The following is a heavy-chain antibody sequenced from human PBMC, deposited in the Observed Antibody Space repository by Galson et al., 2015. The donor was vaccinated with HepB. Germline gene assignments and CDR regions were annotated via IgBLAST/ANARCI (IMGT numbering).Heavy chain of an antibody. Sequence: SVKVSCKGSGYKFANFGISWVRQAPRQGLEWMGWINTHNADTNYARKFLGRVTMTTDTSTSTAYMELRNLRYDDTALYYCAKDNAVTTKSWFVPWGQGTLVTVSS. CDR1: GYKFANFG. CDR2: INTHNADT. CDR3: AKDNAVTTKSWFVP. J-gene: IGHJ5*02. D-gene: IGHD4-17*01. V-gene: IGHV1-18*01.